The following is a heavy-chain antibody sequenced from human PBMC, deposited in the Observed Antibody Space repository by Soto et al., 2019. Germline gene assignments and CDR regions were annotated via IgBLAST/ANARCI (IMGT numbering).Heavy chain of an antibody. J-gene: IGHJ4*02. CDR2: ISNSGRT. D-gene: IGHD3-10*01. CDR3: ARADYATGSYYPDY. V-gene: IGHV4-31*03. Sequence: QVQLQESGPGLVKPSQTLSLTCTVSGGSVRRGNYYWSWIRQFPGKGLEWIGYISNSGRTHYNPSLTSRITILVDTSKNQFSLELRSVTAADTALYYCARADYATGSYYPDYWGQGTLVTVSS. CDR1: GGSVRRGNYY.